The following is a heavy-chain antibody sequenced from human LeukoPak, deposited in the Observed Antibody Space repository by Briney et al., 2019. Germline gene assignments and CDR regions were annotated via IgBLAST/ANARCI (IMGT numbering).Heavy chain of an antibody. CDR3: ARASSGSFTIDY. J-gene: IGHJ4*02. V-gene: IGHV1-69*01. CDR1: GGTFSSYA. CDR2: IIPIFGTA. D-gene: IGHD3-10*01. Sequence: ASVKVSCKASGGTFSSYAISWVRQAPGRGLEWMGGIIPIFGTANYAQKFQGRVTITADESTSTAYMELSSLRSEDTAVYYCARASSGSFTIDYWGQGTLVTVSS.